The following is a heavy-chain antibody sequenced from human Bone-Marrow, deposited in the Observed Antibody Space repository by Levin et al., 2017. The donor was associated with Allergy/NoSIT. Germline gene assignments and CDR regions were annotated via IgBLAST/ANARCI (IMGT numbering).Heavy chain of an antibody. CDR1: GGSFIDHY. Sequence: GSLRLSCAVYGGSFIDHYWSWIRQPPGKGLEWIGDISGSGRANYNPSLKTRVSISVDTSKNQVSLKMRSVTAADTAVYFCARKGRGLMATFVYWSQGTLVTVSS. CDR3: ARKGRGLMATFVY. J-gene: IGHJ4*02. V-gene: IGHV4-34*01. CDR2: ISGSGRA. D-gene: IGHD5-24*01.